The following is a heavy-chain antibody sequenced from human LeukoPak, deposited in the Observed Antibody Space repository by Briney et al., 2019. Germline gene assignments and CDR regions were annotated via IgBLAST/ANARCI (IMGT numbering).Heavy chain of an antibody. V-gene: IGHV4-38-2*02. CDR2: IYHSGSA. CDR1: SYSISSGYY. D-gene: IGHD3-10*01. CDR3: VRSGGSGSPFDY. Sequence: PSETLSLTCSVSSYSISSGYYWGWIRQPPGKELEWIGSIYHSGSAYYGPPLKSRVIISVDTSKNQFSLKLSSVTDADTAVYYCVRSGGSGSPFDYWGQGTLVTVSS. J-gene: IGHJ4*02.